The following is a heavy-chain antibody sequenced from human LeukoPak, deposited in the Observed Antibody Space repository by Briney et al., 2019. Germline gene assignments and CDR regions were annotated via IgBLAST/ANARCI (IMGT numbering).Heavy chain of an antibody. D-gene: IGHD1-1*01. Sequence: SETLSLTCTVSGGSVSSGRYYWSWIRQPPGKGLAWIGYFYYSGSTNYNPSLKTRVTISVDTSKNQFSLKVSSVTAADTAVYYCARKRTGDQGYYFDYWGQGTLVTVSS. CDR2: FYYSGST. CDR3: ARKRTGDQGYYFDY. CDR1: GGSVSSGRYY. V-gene: IGHV4-61*01. J-gene: IGHJ4*02.